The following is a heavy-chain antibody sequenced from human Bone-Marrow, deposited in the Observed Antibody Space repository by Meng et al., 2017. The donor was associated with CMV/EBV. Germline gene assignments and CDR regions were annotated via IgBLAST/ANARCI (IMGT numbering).Heavy chain of an antibody. J-gene: IGHJ4*02. CDR2: IWSDGSNT. Sequence: GESLKISCVTSGFTFTTDVFHWVRQAPGKGLEWVAVIWSDGSNTYYADSVKGRFTISRDNSKNTVYLQMNSLRAEDTALYYCARDWSGGNSGFLDFWGQGTPVTVSS. CDR1: GFTFTTDV. D-gene: IGHD4-23*01. CDR3: ARDWSGGNSGFLDF. V-gene: IGHV3-33*08.